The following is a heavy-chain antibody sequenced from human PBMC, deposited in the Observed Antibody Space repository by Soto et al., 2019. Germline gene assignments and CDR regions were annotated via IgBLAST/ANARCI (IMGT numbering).Heavy chain of an antibody. CDR1: GYTLTELS. D-gene: IGHD3-10*01. J-gene: IGHJ6*02. CDR3: ATASPITMVRGVIIHNYYYYGMDV. CDR2: FDPEDGET. Sequence: GASVKVSCKVSGYTLTELSMHWVRQAPGKGLEWMGGFDPEDGETIYAQKFQGRVTMTEDTSTDTAYMELSSLRSEDTAVYYCATASPITMVRGVIIHNYYYYGMDVWGQGTTVTVSS. V-gene: IGHV1-24*01.